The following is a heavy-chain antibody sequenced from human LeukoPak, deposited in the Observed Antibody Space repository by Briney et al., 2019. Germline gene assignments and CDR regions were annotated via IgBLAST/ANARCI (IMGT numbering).Heavy chain of an antibody. Sequence: GGSLRLSCAASGFTFSSYAMSWVRQAPDKGLEWVAVISHDGSNKYYADSVKGRFSISRDNSKNTLYLQMNGLRAEETAMYYCATPYTSGWSLYFDNWGQGTLVTVSS. CDR2: ISHDGSNK. CDR3: ATPYTSGWSLYFDN. V-gene: IGHV3-30-3*01. CDR1: GFTFSSYA. J-gene: IGHJ4*02. D-gene: IGHD6-19*01.